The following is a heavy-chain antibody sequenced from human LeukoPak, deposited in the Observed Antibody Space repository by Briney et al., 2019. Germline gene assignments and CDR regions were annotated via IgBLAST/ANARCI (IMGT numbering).Heavy chain of an antibody. J-gene: IGHJ4*02. D-gene: IGHD3-16*02. CDR2: IYSGGST. Sequence: GGSLRLSCAASGFTVSSNYMSWDRQAPGKGLEWVSVIYSGGSTYYADSVKGRFTISRDNSKNTLYLQMNSLRAEDTAVYYCARADYDYVWGSYRPRPFDYWGQGTLVTVSS. CDR1: GFTVSSNY. V-gene: IGHV3-53*01. CDR3: ARADYDYVWGSYRPRPFDY.